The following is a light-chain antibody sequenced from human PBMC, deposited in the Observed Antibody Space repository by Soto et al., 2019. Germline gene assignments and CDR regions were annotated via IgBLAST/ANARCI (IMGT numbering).Light chain of an antibody. CDR2: WAS. Sequence: DIVMTQSPDSLAVSLGERATINCKSSQSVFYSSNSKNYLAWYQQKPGQPPKLLIYWASARESGVPDRFSGSGSGTDFTLTIGRLQAEDVAVYFCQQYFSSPPTVGGGTKVEIK. J-gene: IGKJ4*01. V-gene: IGKV4-1*01. CDR1: QSVFYSSNSKNY. CDR3: QQYFSSPPT.